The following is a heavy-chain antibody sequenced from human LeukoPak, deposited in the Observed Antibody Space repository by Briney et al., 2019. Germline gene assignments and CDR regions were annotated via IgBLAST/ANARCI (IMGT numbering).Heavy chain of an antibody. Sequence: SGTLSLTCTVSGYSISSGYYWGWIRQPPGKGREWIGSIYHSGSTYYNPSLKRGVTISVDTSKNHFSLNLRSVTAADTAVYYCARGAITMVRGVRDNWFDPWGQGTLVTVSS. CDR2: IYHSGST. D-gene: IGHD3-10*01. CDR3: ARGAITMVRGVRDNWFDP. V-gene: IGHV4-38-2*02. CDR1: GYSISSGYY. J-gene: IGHJ5*02.